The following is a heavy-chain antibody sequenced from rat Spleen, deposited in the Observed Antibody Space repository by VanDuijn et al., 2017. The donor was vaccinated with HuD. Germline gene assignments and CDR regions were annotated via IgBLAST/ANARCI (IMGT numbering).Heavy chain of an antibody. Sequence: EVQLVESGGGLVLPGRSTKLSCVASGFTFSNYYMAWVRQTPTKGLEWVASITTSGDNTYYRYPVKGRFTISRDNPKSTLYLQMESLRSEDTATYFCTRHQGRIAAIDWFAYWGQGTLVTVSS. CDR2: ITTSGDNT. D-gene: IGHD1-2*01. CDR1: GFTFSNYY. V-gene: IGHV5-25*01. J-gene: IGHJ3*01. CDR3: TRHQGRIAAIDWFAY.